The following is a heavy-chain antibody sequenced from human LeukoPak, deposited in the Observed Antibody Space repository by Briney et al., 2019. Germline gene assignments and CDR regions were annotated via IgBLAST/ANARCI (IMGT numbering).Heavy chain of an antibody. Sequence: GASVKVSCKASGYTFTGYYMHWVRQAPGQGLEWMGWINPNSGGTNYAQKFQGRVTMTRDTSISTAYMELSRLRSDDTAVYYCARAYDFWSGYYTATGLNWFDPWGRGTLVTVSS. V-gene: IGHV1-2*02. CDR2: INPNSGGT. J-gene: IGHJ5*02. D-gene: IGHD3-3*01. CDR3: ARAYDFWSGYYTATGLNWFDP. CDR1: GYTFTGYY.